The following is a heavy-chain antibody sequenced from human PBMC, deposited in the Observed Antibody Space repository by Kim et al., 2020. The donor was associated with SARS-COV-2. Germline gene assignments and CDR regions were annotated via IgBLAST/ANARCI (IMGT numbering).Heavy chain of an antibody. V-gene: IGHV1-18*01. Sequence: AQKLQGKVTMTTDTSPSTAYMELRSLRSDDTAVYYCARDYGDYWYFDLWGRGTLVTVSS. D-gene: IGHD4-17*01. J-gene: IGHJ2*01. CDR3: ARDYGDYWYFDL.